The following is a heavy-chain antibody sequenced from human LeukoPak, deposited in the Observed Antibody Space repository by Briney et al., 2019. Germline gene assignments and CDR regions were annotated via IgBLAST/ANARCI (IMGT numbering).Heavy chain of an antibody. V-gene: IGHV1-69*04. CDR1: GYTFTGYY. J-gene: IGHJ4*02. CDR3: ARGEAAELDY. Sequence: ASVKVSCKASGYTFTGYYMHWVRQAPGQGLEWMGRIIPILGIANYAQKFQGRVTITADKSTSTAYMELSSLRSEDTAVYYCARGEAAELDYWGQGTLVTVSS. CDR2: IIPILGIA. D-gene: IGHD6-25*01.